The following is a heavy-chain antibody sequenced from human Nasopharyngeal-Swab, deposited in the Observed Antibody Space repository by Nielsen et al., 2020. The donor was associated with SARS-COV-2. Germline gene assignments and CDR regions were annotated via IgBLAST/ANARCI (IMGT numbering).Heavy chain of an antibody. V-gene: IGHV4-39*01. Sequence: RRAPGKGLEWIGSIYYSGSTYYNASLKSRVTISVDTSKNQFSLKLSSVTAADTAVYYCTRLSGLFDYWSQGTLVTVSS. D-gene: IGHD6-19*01. CDR2: IYYSGST. J-gene: IGHJ4*02. CDR3: TRLSGLFDY.